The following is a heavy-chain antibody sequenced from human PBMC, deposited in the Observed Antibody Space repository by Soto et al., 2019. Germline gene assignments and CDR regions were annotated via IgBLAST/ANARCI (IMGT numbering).Heavy chain of an antibody. V-gene: IGHV3-23*01. CDR3: AKDMMSDNGVWDALAV. Sequence: EAQLSESGGGLVQPGGSLRLSCAASGFIFNNYAMNWVRQAPGKGLEWVSGIGGSKGDDTEYADSLKGGFTISRDSSKYAVFLQLKRLRAEATAVYYWAKDMMSDNGVWDALAVRGPGAMVTVSS. CDR2: IGGSKGDDT. J-gene: IGHJ3*01. D-gene: IGHD3-16*01. CDR1: GFIFNNYA.